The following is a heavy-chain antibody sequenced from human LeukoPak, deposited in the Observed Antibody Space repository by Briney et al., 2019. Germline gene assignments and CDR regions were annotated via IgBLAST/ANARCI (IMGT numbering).Heavy chain of an antibody. D-gene: IGHD1-14*01. V-gene: IGHV1-2*06. CDR2: INPKRGGT. CDR1: GYTFTDYY. Sequence: GASLKVSCKASGYTFTDYYIHWVRQAPGQGLEWMGRINPKRGGTNYAQKFQGRVTMTRDTSIATAYMELNNLRSDDTAAFYCARSWTKTNYHYMDVWAKGTTVTVS. J-gene: IGHJ6*03. CDR3: ARSWTKTNYHYMDV.